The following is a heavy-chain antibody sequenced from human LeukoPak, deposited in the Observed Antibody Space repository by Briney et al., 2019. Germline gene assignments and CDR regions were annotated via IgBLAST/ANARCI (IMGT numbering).Heavy chain of an antibody. CDR3: ARDHSDLRFLEWFEEAYYFDY. V-gene: IGHV1-2*02. Sequence: VASVKVSCKASGYTFTGYYMHWVRQAPGQGLGWMGWINPNSGGTNNAQKFQGRVTMTRDTSISTAYMELSRLRSDDTAVYYCARDHSDLRFLEWFEEAYYFDYWGQGTLVTVSS. CDR1: GYTFTGYY. J-gene: IGHJ4*02. D-gene: IGHD3-3*01. CDR2: INPNSGGT.